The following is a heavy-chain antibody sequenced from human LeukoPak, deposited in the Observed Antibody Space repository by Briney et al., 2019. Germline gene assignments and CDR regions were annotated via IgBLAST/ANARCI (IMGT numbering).Heavy chain of an antibody. J-gene: IGHJ4*02. CDR3: ATDRDTAMVFDY. Sequence: ASVKVSCKVSGYTLTELSMHWVRQAPGKGLEWMGGFDPEDGETIYAQKLQGGVTMTEDTSTDTAYMELSSLRSEDTAVYYCATDRDTAMVFDYWGQGTLVTVSS. CDR1: GYTLTELS. V-gene: IGHV1-24*01. CDR2: FDPEDGET. D-gene: IGHD5-18*01.